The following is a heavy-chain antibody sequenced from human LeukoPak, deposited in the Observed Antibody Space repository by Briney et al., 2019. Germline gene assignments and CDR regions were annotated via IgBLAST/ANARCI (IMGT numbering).Heavy chain of an antibody. V-gene: IGHV1-18*01. CDR2: ISAYNGNT. J-gene: IGHJ5*02. CDR3: ARDGVVVAATPSYWFDP. D-gene: IGHD2-15*01. Sequence: GESLKISCKASGSTFTSSGISWVRQAPGQGLEWMGWISAYNGNTNYAQKLQGRVTMTTDTPTNTAYMELRSLRSDDTAVYYCARDGVVVAATPSYWFDPWGQGTLVTVSS. CDR1: GSTFTSSG.